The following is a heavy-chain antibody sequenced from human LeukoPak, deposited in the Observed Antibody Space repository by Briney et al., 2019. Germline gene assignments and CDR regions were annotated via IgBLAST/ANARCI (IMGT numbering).Heavy chain of an antibody. J-gene: IGHJ5*02. V-gene: IGHV3-30*02. CDR2: TRYDDSTK. CDR3: AKDPWDQFPPTCSDP. Sequence: GGSLRLSCAASGFSFKNFGMHWVRQAPGKGLEWVAFTRYDDSTKYYADSVKGRFTISRDNSWNTLYLQMNSLRTEDTAVYYCAKDPWDQFPPTCSDPWGQGTLVTVSS. D-gene: IGHD1-26*01. CDR1: GFSFKNFG.